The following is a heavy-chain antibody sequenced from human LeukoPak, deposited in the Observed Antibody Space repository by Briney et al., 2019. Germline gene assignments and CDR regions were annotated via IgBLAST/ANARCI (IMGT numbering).Heavy chain of an antibody. J-gene: IGHJ4*02. CDR3: ARHYGGNDFDY. Sequence: SETLSLTCTVSGYSISSGYYWGWIRQPPGKGLEWIGSIYHSGSTYYNPSLKSRVTISVDTSKNQFSLKLSSVTAADTAVYYCARHYGGNDFDYWGQGTLVTVSS. D-gene: IGHD4-23*01. CDR2: IYHSGST. CDR1: GYSISSGYY. V-gene: IGHV4-38-2*02.